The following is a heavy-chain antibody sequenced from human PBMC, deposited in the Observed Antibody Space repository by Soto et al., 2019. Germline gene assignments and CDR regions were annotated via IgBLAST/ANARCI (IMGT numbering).Heavy chain of an antibody. J-gene: IGHJ4*02. CDR3: SSYYYDSSGPAWFDY. Sequence: GASVKVSCKVSGYTLTELSMHWVRQAPGKGLEWMGGFDPEDGETIYAQKFQGRVTMTEDTSTDTAYMELSSLRSEDTAVYYCSSYYYDSSGPAWFDYWGQGTLVTVSS. CDR1: GYTLTELS. V-gene: IGHV1-24*01. D-gene: IGHD3-22*01. CDR2: FDPEDGET.